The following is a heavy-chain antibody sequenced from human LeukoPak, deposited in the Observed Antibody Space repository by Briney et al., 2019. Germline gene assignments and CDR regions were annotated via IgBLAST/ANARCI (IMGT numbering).Heavy chain of an antibody. J-gene: IGHJ4*02. Sequence: SQTLSLTCTVSGVSISGGGYYWSWIRQPAGKGLEWIGRIYTSGSTNYNPSLKSRVTISVDTSKNQFSLKLSSVTAADTAVYYCARDSLEHMYYFDYWGQGTLVTVSS. CDR1: GVSISGGGYY. D-gene: IGHD1/OR15-1a*01. CDR2: IYTSGST. V-gene: IGHV4-61*02. CDR3: ARDSLEHMYYFDY.